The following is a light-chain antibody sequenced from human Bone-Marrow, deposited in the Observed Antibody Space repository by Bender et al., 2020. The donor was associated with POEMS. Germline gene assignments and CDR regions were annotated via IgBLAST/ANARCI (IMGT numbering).Light chain of an antibody. J-gene: IGLJ3*02. CDR3: QVWDTSVGL. CDR2: QDS. Sequence: SYELTQPPSVSVSPGHTASISCSGDALGDKYVSWYQQKAGQPPVLVLFQDSHRPTGIPERFSGSNSGNTATLTIRGTQALDEADYYCQVWDTSVGLFGGGTKLTVL. CDR1: ALGDKY. V-gene: IGLV3-1*01.